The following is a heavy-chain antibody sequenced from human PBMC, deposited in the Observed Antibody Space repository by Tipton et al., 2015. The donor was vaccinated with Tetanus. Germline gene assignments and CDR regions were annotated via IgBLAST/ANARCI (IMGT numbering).Heavy chain of an antibody. CDR1: GGFISSYY. D-gene: IGHD3-10*01. Sequence: TLSLTCTVSGGFISSYYWSWIRQPPGKGLEWIGYIYYSGSTNYNPSLKSRVTISVDTSKNQFSLKLSSVTAADTAVYYCASARGAYAYFDYWGQGTLVTVSS. V-gene: IGHV4-59*01. CDR2: IYYSGST. J-gene: IGHJ4*02. CDR3: ASARGAYAYFDY.